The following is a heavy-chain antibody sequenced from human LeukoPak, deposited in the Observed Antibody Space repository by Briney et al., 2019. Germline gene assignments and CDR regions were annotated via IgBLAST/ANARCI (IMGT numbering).Heavy chain of an antibody. D-gene: IGHD5-12*01. V-gene: IGHV4-34*01. J-gene: IGHJ3*02. CDR3: ARGNIVATIGRAFDI. Sequence: SETLSLTCAVYGGSFSGYYWSWIRQPPGKGLEWIGEINHSGSTNYNPSLKSRVTISVDTSKNQFSLKLSSVTAADTAVYYCARGNIVATIGRAFDIRGQGTMVTVSS. CDR2: INHSGST. CDR1: GGSFSGYY.